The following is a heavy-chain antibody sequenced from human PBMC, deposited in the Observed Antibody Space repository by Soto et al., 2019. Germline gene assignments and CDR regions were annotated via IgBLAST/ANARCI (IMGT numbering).Heavy chain of an antibody. CDR1: GGTFSSYA. V-gene: IGHV1-69*13. CDR2: IIPIFGTA. J-gene: IGHJ6*02. D-gene: IGHD1-26*01. Sequence: SVKVSCKASGGTFSSYAISWVRQAPGQGLEWMGGIIPIFGTANYAQKFQGRVTITADESTSTAYMELSSLRSEDTAVYYCASSMLSSGSYPAYYYGMDGWGQGTTVTVSS. CDR3: ASSMLSSGSYPAYYYGMDG.